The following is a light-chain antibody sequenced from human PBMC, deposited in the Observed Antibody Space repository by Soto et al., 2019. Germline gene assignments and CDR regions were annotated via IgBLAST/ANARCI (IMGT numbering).Light chain of an antibody. Sequence: DVQMTQSPSTLSASVGDRVTITCRASQSISDWLAWFQQKPGQAPRLLIYDASSLQSGVPSRFSGSGSGTEFTLTLNSLQPDDFASYFCQQYSNYSATFGQGTKVEIK. V-gene: IGKV1-5*01. CDR2: DAS. CDR3: QQYSNYSAT. CDR1: QSISDW. J-gene: IGKJ1*01.